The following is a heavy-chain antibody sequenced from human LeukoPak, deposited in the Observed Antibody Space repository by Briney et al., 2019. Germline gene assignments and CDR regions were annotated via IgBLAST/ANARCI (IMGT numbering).Heavy chain of an antibody. CDR1: GYTFTGYY. D-gene: IGHD6-25*01. CDR2: INPNSGGT. V-gene: IGHV1-2*02. J-gene: IGHJ5*02. CDR3: AREGAAAEDVNWFDP. Sequence: GASVKVSCKASGYTFTGYYMHWVRQAPGQGLEWMGWINPNSGGTNYAQKFQGRVTMNRDTSISTAYMELSSLTSDDTAVYYCAREGAAAEDVNWFDPWGQGTLVTVSS.